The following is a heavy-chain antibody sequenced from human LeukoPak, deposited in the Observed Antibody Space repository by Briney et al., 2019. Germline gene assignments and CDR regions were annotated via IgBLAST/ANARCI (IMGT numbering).Heavy chain of an antibody. D-gene: IGHD5-18*01. Sequence: TGGSLRLSCAASGFTSSSYAMGWVRQAPGKGLQRVSAITASGGNTYYADSVKGRFTISTDNSKNTLYLQVNSLRAEDTAVYYCAKSNGYSYGRYYFDYWGQGSLVTVSS. CDR2: ITASGGNT. V-gene: IGHV3-23*01. CDR3: AKSNGYSYGRYYFDY. CDR1: GFTSSSYA. J-gene: IGHJ4*02.